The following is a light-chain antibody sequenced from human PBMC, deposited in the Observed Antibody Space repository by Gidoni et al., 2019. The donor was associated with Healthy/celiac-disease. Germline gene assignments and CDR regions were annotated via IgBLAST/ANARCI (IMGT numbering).Light chain of an antibody. V-gene: IGKV3-11*01. CDR3: QQRSNWPPLVT. CDR1: QSVSSY. Sequence: IVLTQSPATLSLSPGERATLSCRASQSVSSYLAWYQQKPGQAPRLLIYDASNRATGIPARFSGSGSGTDFTLTISSLEPEDFAVYYCQQRSNWPPLVTFXQXTKLXIK. CDR2: DAS. J-gene: IGKJ2*01.